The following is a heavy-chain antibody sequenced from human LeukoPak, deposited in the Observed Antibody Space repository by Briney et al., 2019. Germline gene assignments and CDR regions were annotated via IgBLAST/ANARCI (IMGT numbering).Heavy chain of an antibody. Sequence: GGSLRLSCAASGFTFSSYSMNWVRQAPGKGLEWVSSISSSSSYIYYADSVKGRFTISRDNAKNSLYLQMNSLRAEDTAMYYCARSGDSSGYYPVDYWGQGTLVTVSS. V-gene: IGHV3-21*01. CDR3: ARSGDSSGYYPVDY. CDR2: ISSSSSYI. CDR1: GFTFSSYS. J-gene: IGHJ4*02. D-gene: IGHD3-22*01.